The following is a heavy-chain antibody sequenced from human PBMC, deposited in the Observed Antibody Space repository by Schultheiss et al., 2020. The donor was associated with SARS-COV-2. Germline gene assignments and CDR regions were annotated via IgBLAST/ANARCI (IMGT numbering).Heavy chain of an antibody. Sequence: GESLKISCAASGFTFSSYGMHWVRQAPGKGLEWVAVIWYDGSNKYYADSVKGRFTISRDNSKNTLYLQMNSLRAEDTAVYYCARDLGAAAASNDAFDIWGQGTMVTVSS. CDR1: GFTFSSYG. D-gene: IGHD6-13*01. CDR2: IWYDGSNK. V-gene: IGHV3-33*08. J-gene: IGHJ3*02. CDR3: ARDLGAAAASNDAFDI.